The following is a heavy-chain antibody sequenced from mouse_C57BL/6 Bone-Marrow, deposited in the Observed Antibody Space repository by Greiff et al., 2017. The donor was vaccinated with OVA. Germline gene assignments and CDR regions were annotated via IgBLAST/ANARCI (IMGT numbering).Heavy chain of an antibody. D-gene: IGHD1-1*01. V-gene: IGHV1-15*01. CDR2: IDPETGGT. CDR3: TPITQGY. Sequence: QVQLKQSGAELVRPGASVTLSCKASGYTFTDYEMHWVKQTPVHGLEWIGAIDPETGGTAYNQKFKGKAILTADKSSSTAYMELRSLTSEDSAVYYCTPITQGYWGQGTTLTVSS. CDR1: GYTFTDYE. J-gene: IGHJ2*01.